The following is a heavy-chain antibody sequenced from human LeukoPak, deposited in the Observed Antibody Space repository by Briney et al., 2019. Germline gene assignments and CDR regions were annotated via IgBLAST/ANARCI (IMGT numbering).Heavy chain of an antibody. CDR2: ISGGGDRT. CDR3: AKARRGESYILRDAFDV. V-gene: IGHV3-23*01. J-gene: IGHJ3*01. CDR1: GFSFSNNA. Sequence: GGSLRLSCTASGFSFSNNAMSWVRQAPGKGLEWVSSISGGGDRTSYPDSVKGRFTISRDTSKNTLYLQMNSLRAEDTAVYYCAKARRGESYILRDAFDVWGQGTLVTVSS. D-gene: IGHD3-16*01.